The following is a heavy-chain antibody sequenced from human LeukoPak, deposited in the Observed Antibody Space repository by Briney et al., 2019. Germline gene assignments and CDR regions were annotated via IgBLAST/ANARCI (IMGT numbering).Heavy chain of an antibody. J-gene: IGHJ3*02. CDR3: ARDTLMGAALGAFDI. CDR2: ISYDGSNK. CDR1: GFTFSSYA. D-gene: IGHD1-26*01. V-gene: IGHV3-30-3*01. Sequence: PGRSLRLSCAASGFTFSSYAMHWVRQAPGKGLEWVAVISYDGSNKYYADSVKGRFTISRDNSKNTLYLQMNSLRAEDTAVYYCARDTLMGAALGAFDIWGQGTMVTVSS.